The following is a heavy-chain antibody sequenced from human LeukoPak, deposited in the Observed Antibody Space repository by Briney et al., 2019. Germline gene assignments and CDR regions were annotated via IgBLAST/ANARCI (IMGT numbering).Heavy chain of an antibody. V-gene: IGHV3-23*01. CDR1: GFTFSSYT. D-gene: IGHD7-27*01. J-gene: IGHJ4*02. Sequence: GGSLRLSCAASGFTFSSYTMSWVRQAPGKGLEWVSTITTSDGNTYFADSVKGRFTVSRDNSKNTLYLQMNSLRAEDTAVYYCAKDGGLWVSAHWGDSWGRGTLVTVSS. CDR2: ITTSDGNT. CDR3: AKDGGLWVSAHWGDS.